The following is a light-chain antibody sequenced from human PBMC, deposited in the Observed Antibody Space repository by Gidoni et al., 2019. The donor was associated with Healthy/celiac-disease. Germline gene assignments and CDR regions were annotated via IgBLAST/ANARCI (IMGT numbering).Light chain of an antibody. V-gene: IGKV3-20*01. CDR3: QQYGSSPYT. J-gene: IGKJ2*01. CDR1: QRVRSSF. Sequence: EIVLTPSPRTLSWSPGERATLSCRASQRVRSSFLAWYQQKPGQAPRLLIYGASSRATGIPDRFSGSGSGTDFTLTISRLEPEDFAVYYCQQYGSSPYTFGQGTKLEIK. CDR2: GAS.